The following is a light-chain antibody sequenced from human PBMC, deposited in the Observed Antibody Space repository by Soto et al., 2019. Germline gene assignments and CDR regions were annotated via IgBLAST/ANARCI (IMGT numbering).Light chain of an antibody. CDR2: EGT. CDR1: SSDVGRYNL. V-gene: IGLV2-23*01. Sequence: QSALTQPASVSGSPGQSITISCTGTSSDVGRYNLVSWYQQHPGKAPKLMIYEGTERPSGVSNLFSASKSANTASLTISGLHAEDEAHYHCSSYAGSGTFVFGGGTKVTVL. J-gene: IGLJ2*01. CDR3: SSYAGSGTFV.